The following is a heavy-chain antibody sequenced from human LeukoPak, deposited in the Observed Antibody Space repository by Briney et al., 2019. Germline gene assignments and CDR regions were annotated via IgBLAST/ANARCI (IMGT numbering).Heavy chain of an antibody. J-gene: IGHJ5*02. CDR2: IKKDGSEK. Sequence: GGSLRLSCAGSGFTFSSYWMSWVRQAPGKGLEWVANIKKDGSEKYYGDSVKGRFTISRDNARKSMFLQMRSLRAEDTALYYCARGAQNVAAADNWFDPWGQGTLVTVSS. CDR3: ARGAQNVAAADNWFDP. D-gene: IGHD6-13*01. CDR1: GFTFSSYW. V-gene: IGHV3-7*01.